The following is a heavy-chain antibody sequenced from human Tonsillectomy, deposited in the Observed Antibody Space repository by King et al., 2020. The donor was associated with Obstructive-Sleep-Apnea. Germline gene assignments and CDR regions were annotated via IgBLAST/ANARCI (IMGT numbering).Heavy chain of an antibody. J-gene: IGHJ4*02. Sequence: VQLVESGGGLVQPGGSLRLSCAASEFPFSSYAMSWVRQAPGKGLEWVSSIGGTGVSTFYADSVKGRFTISRDNSKNTLYLQMSSLRAEDMAIYYCARAFGSIDPFDHWGQGTLVTVSS. D-gene: IGHD3-3*01. CDR2: IGGTGVST. V-gene: IGHV3-23*04. CDR3: ARAFGSIDPFDH. CDR1: EFPFSSYA.